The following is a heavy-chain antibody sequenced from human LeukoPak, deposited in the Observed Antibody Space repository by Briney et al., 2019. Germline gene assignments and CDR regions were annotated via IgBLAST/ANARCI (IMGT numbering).Heavy chain of an antibody. CDR3: ARDTLSMAEQQLVRYFDY. Sequence: PGGSLRLSCAASGFTFSSYAMSWVRQAPGKGLEWVSYISSSGSTIYYADSVKGRFTISRDNAKNSLYLQMNSLRAEDTAVYYCARDTLSMAEQQLVRYFDYWGQRTLVTVSS. CDR1: GFTFSSYA. D-gene: IGHD6-13*01. CDR2: ISSSGSTI. V-gene: IGHV3-48*03. J-gene: IGHJ4*02.